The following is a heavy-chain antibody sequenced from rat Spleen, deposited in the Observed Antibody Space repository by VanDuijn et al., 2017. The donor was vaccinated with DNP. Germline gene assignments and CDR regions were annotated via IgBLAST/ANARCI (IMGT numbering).Heavy chain of an antibody. CDR2: THYAGSST. CDR1: GFTFSDYY. J-gene: IGHJ2*01. D-gene: IGHD1-4*01. Sequence: EVQLVESGGGLVQPGRSLKLSCAASGFTFSDYYMDWVRQTPTKGLEGVAYTHYAGSSTYNGDSVKGRFTISRDNAKSTLYLKINSLRSEDMATYYCARHVLPLRVWDYWGQGVMVTVSS. CDR3: ARHVLPLRVWDY. V-gene: IGHV5-22*01.